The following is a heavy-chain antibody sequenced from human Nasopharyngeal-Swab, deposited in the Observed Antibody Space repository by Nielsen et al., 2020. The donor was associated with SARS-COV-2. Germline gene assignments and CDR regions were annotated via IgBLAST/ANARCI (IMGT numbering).Heavy chain of an antibody. Sequence: GESLKISCTASGFTFGDYAMSWFRQAPGKGLEWVGFIRSKAYGGTTEYAASVKGRLTISRDDSKSIAYLQMNSLKTEDTAVYYCTRGAIEYDYVWGSYRYAFDYWGQGTLVTVSS. CDR3: TRGAIEYDYVWGSYRYAFDY. V-gene: IGHV3-49*03. CDR2: IRSKAYGGTT. D-gene: IGHD3-16*02. CDR1: GFTFGDYA. J-gene: IGHJ4*02.